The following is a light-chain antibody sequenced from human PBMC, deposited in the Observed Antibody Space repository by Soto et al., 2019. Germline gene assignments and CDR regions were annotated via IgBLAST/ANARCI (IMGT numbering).Light chain of an antibody. J-gene: IGKJ2*01. CDR2: GAS. CDR3: QQYNKWPPYT. V-gene: IGKV3-15*01. CDR1: QSVSSN. Sequence: EIVMTQSPATLSVSPGERATLSCRASQSVSSNLAWYQQNPGQAPRLLIYGASTRATGIPARFSGSGSGTVSTLTISSLQSEDFAVYYCQQYNKWPPYTFGQGTKLEIK.